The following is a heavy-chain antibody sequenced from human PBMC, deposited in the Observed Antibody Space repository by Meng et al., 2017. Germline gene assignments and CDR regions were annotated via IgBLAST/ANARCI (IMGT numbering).Heavy chain of an antibody. CDR1: GYLFTGYY. V-gene: IGHV1-2*06. Sequence: VQWVQSGAEVKKPGAPVKVPCKASGYLFTGYYIHWVRQAPGQGLEWMGQINPNSGVTNFAQRFQGRVTMTRDTSISTAYMELSRLTSDDTAVYYCAREIASRGNHARWGQGTLVTVSS. CDR3: AREIASRGNHAR. D-gene: IGHD4-23*01. CDR2: INPNSGVT. J-gene: IGHJ4*02.